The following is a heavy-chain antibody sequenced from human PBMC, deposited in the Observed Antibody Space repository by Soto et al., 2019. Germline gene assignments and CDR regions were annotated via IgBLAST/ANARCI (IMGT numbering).Heavy chain of an antibody. CDR3: ARHRDYDILTSYRKYYFDY. V-gene: IGHV4-59*08. D-gene: IGHD3-9*01. Sequence: SETLSLTCSVSGGSISSYFWSWIRQPPGKGLEWIGYIYSSEYTDYNPSLKSRVTISVDTSKDQFSLQLKSVTAADTAVYYCARHRDYDILTSYRKYYFDYWGQGTLVTVSS. CDR2: IYSSEYT. CDR1: GGSISSYF. J-gene: IGHJ4*02.